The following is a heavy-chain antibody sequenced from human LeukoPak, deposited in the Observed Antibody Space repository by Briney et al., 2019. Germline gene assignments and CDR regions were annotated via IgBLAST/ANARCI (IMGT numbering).Heavy chain of an antibody. D-gene: IGHD2-2*02. CDR3: ARGLGYCSSTTCYTHAFDY. CDR2: XXXXSTYT. Sequence: GGSLRLSCAASGFTFSDYXXXXIRQXXGXXXXXXXXXXXXSTYTNYADSVTGRXTISRDNAKNSLYLQMSSLRAEDTAVYYCARGLGYCSSTTCYTHAFDYWGQGTLVTVSS. V-gene: IGHV3-11*05. J-gene: IGHJ4*02. CDR1: GFTFSDYX.